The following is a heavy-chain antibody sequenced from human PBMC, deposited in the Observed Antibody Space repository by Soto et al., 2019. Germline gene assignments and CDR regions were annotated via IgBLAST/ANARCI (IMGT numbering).Heavy chain of an antibody. CDR2: IYFSGST. CDR1: GVSISNTSYY. V-gene: IGHV4-39*01. J-gene: IGHJ4*02. Sequence: SETLSLTCTVSGVSISNTSYYWGWIRQPPGKGLEWIGTIYFSGSTFYNPSLKSRLTISVDTSKNQFSLRLSSVTAADTAVYYCARHGSYWGQGTLVTVSS. CDR3: ARHGSY.